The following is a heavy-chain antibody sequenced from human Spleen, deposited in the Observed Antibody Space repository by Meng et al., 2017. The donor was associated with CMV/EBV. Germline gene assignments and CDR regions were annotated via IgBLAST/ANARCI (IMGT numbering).Heavy chain of an antibody. J-gene: IGHJ4*02. CDR2: INTDGIST. V-gene: IGHV3-74*01. CDR1: GFTFNNYW. CDR3: AKDGGGNVRVLEWSRYYFDY. Sequence: GGSLRLSCAASGFTFNNYWMHWVRQAPGKGLLWVSRINTDGISTTYADSVKGRFTISRDNSKNTLYLQMNSLRAEDTAVYYCAKDGGGNVRVLEWSRYYFDYWGQGTLVTVSS. D-gene: IGHD3-3*01.